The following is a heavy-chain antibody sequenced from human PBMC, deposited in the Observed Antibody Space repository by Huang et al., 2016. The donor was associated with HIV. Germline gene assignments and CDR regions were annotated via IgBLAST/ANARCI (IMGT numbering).Heavy chain of an antibody. CDR1: NGSLGGYY. CDR3: ARGGSYFDF. Sequence: QVQLHQWGAGLLKPSETLSLTCAVYNGSLGGYYWPWIRQSPGKGLEWVGDINQSRSTKYNPSLKSRAIISLDTSKNQFSLKVWSVTAADTAVYYCARGGSYFDFWGQGTLVTV. CDR2: INQSRST. D-gene: IGHD1-1*01. V-gene: IGHV4-34*01. J-gene: IGHJ4*02.